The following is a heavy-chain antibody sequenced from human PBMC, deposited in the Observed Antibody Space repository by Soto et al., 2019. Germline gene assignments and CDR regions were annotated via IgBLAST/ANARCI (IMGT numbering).Heavy chain of an antibody. Sequence: GGSLRLSCAASGFTVSSNYMSWVRQAPGKGLEWVSVIYSGGSTYYADSVKGRFTISRDNSKNTLYLQMNSLRAEDTAVYYCARDKHIYIWGSYPGPLDYWGQGTLVTVS. CDR1: GFTVSSNY. V-gene: IGHV3-66*01. D-gene: IGHD3-16*02. J-gene: IGHJ4*02. CDR2: IYSGGST. CDR3: ARDKHIYIWGSYPGPLDY.